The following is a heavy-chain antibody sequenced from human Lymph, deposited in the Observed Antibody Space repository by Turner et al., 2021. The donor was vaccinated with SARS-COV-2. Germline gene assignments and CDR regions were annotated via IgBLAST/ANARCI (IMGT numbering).Heavy chain of an antibody. D-gene: IGHD3-10*01. CDR3: VRGFDY. J-gene: IGHJ4*02. Sequence: QVQLQESGPGLVKHSETLSLTCTVSGGSISSYYWSWIRQPPGKGLEWIGYIYYSGSTNYNPSLKSRVTMSVDTSKNQFSLKLSSVTAADTAVYYWVRGFDYWGQGTLVTVSS. V-gene: IGHV4-59*01. CDR2: IYYSGST. CDR1: GGSISSYY.